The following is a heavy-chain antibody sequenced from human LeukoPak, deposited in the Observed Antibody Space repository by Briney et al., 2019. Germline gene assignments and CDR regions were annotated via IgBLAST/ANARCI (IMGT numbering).Heavy chain of an antibody. D-gene: IGHD1-26*01. CDR2: MDPNSGNT. J-gene: IGHJ4*02. Sequence: GASVKVSCKASGYTFTSYNISWVRQATGQGLEWMGWMDPNSGNTGYAQRFQGRVSMTRNTSISTAYMELSSLRSEDTAVYYCAREAGGSYYFDYWGQGTLVTVSS. V-gene: IGHV1-8*01. CDR1: GYTFTSYN. CDR3: AREAGGSYYFDY.